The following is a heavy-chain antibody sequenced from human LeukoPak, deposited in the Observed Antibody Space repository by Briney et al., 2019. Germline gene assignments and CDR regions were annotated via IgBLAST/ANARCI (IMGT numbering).Heavy chain of an antibody. D-gene: IGHD5-24*01. J-gene: IGHJ4*02. CDR3: AREFGHNRWYFDY. Sequence: GRSLRLSCAASGFTFRSYSIHWVRQAPGKGLEWVAVVSADGRTQLYSDSVWGRFTVSRDNSLNTLHLQMNSLQTEDTAIYYCAREFGHNRWYFDYWGQGVLVTVS. CDR2: VSADGRTQ. CDR1: GFTFRSYS. V-gene: IGHV3-30*03.